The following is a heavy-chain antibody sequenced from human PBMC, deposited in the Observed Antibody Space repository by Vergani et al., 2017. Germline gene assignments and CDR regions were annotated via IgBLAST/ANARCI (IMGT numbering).Heavy chain of an antibody. CDR1: GGSISSYY. CDR2: IYYSGST. CDR3: ARDRLGAYYYYGMDV. J-gene: IGHJ6*02. D-gene: IGHD3-16*01. Sequence: QVQLQESGPGLVKPSQTLSLTCTVSGGSISSYYWSWIRQPPGKGLEWIGYIYYSGSTNYNPSLKSRVTISVDTSKNPFSLKLSSVTAADTAVYYCARDRLGAYYYYGMDVWGQGTTVTVSS. V-gene: IGHV4-59*01.